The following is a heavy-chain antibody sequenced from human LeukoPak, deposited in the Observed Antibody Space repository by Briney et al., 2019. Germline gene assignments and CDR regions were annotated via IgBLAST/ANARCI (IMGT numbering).Heavy chain of an antibody. D-gene: IGHD6-13*01. CDR1: GYTFTSYG. CDR3: ARDLASIAAVNWFDP. J-gene: IGHJ5*02. CDR2: ISAYNGNT. V-gene: IGHV1-18*04. Sequence: ASVKVSFKASGYTFTSYGISWVRQAPGQGLEWMGWISAYNGNTNYAQKLQGRVTMTTDTSTSTAYMELRSLRSDDTAVYYCARDLASIAAVNWFDPWGQGTLVTVSS.